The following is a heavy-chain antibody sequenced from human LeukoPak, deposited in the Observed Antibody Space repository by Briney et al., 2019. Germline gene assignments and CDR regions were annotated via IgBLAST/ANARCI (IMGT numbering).Heavy chain of an antibody. CDR1: GFTFSSYE. CDR2: ISSSGSTK. D-gene: IGHD3-10*01. V-gene: IGHV3-48*03. J-gene: IGHJ5*02. Sequence: PGRSLRLSCATSGFTFSSYEMNWVRQAPGKGLEWFSYISSSGSTKYYAVSVKGRFTISRDNAKNSLYLQMNSLRAEDTAVYYCARDSRASGFDPWGQGTLVTVSS. CDR3: ARDSRASGFDP.